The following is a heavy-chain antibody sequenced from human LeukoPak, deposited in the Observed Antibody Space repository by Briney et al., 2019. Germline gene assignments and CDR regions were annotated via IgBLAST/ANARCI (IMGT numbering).Heavy chain of an antibody. CDR1: GVPFSNYY. CDR3: TRAVAGHPD. CDR2: INHSGYT. Sequence: PSETLSLTCGVSGVPFSNYYWSWVRQSPTLGLEWIGEINHSGYTNYNPSLKSRVTMSIDTSKNQFSLKLTSVTAADAGVYYCTRAVAGHPDWGQGTLVTVSS. V-gene: IGHV4-34*01. J-gene: IGHJ4*02. D-gene: IGHD6-19*01.